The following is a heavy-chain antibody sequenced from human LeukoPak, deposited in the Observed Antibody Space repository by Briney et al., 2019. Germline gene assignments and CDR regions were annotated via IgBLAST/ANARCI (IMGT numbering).Heavy chain of an antibody. J-gene: IGHJ4*02. V-gene: IGHV4-59*08. CDR3: ARFTRYVNDGRYLDF. Sequence: SETLSLTCTVSGGSINNYYWSWIRQPPGKGLEYIGYIYYSGATNYSPSLESRVTISVDTSNNQFSLKLSSVTAADTAMYYCARFTRYVNDGRYLDFWGQGTLVTVSS. D-gene: IGHD3-16*02. CDR1: GGSINNYY. CDR2: IYYSGAT.